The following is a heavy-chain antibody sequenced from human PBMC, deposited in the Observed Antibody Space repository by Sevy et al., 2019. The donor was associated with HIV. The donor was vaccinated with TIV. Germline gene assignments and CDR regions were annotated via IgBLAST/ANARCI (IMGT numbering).Heavy chain of an antibody. V-gene: IGHV5-51*01. CDR3: ARRGTPDGMDV. Sequence: GESLKISCKGSGYSFTNYWIGWVRQMPGKGLEWMGVMNPGDSETRYTPPFQGQVTISADKSINTAYLQWSSLEASDTAMYYCARRGTPDGMDVWGQGTTVTVSS. CDR2: MNPGDSET. J-gene: IGHJ6*02. CDR1: GYSFTNYW. D-gene: IGHD3-16*01.